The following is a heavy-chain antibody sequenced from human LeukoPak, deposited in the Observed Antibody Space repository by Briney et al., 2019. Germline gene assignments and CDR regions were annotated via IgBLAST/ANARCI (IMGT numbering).Heavy chain of an antibody. D-gene: IGHD3-22*01. J-gene: IGHJ4*02. V-gene: IGHV3-9*01. CDR2: ISWNSGSI. CDR1: GFTFDDYG. CDR3: AKGGVVITYYFDY. Sequence: GGSLRLSCEASGFTFDDYGMHWVRQAPGKGLEWVSGISWNSGSIGYADSVKGRFTISRDNAKNSLYLQMNSLRAEDTALYYCAKGGVVITYYFDYWGQGTLVTVSS.